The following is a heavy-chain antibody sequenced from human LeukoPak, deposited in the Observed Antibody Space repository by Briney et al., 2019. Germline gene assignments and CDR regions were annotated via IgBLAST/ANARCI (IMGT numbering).Heavy chain of an antibody. CDR3: ARGSLGIVVVPAAMPSYYYYMDV. CDR1: GFTFSSYW. J-gene: IGHJ6*03. V-gene: IGHV3-7*01. CDR2: IKQDGSEK. Sequence: PGGSLRLSCAASGFTFSSYWMSWVRQAPGKGLEWVANIKQDGSEKYYVDSVKGRFTISRDNAKNSLYLQMNSLRAEDTAVYYCARGSLGIVVVPAAMPSYYYYMDVWGKGTTVTISS. D-gene: IGHD2-2*01.